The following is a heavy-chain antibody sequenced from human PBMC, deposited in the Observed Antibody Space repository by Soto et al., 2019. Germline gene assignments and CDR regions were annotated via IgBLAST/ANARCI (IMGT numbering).Heavy chain of an antibody. D-gene: IGHD2-15*01. CDR1: GGSISNYY. CDR3: ARHSGGYYYYGMDV. Sequence: QVQLQESGPGLVKPSETLSLTCTVSGGSISNYYWRWIRQPPGKGLESIGYIYYSGSTNYNPSLQSRVTISVDTSKNHFSLKLSSVTAADTAVYYCARHSGGYYYYGMDVWGQGTTVIVSS. V-gene: IGHV4-59*08. J-gene: IGHJ6*02. CDR2: IYYSGST.